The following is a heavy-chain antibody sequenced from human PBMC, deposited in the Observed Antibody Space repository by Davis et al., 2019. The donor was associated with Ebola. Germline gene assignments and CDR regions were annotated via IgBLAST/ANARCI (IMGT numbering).Heavy chain of an antibody. CDR3: ARPIDDTAMVTFDY. CDR1: GFTFSSYA. CDR2: ISYDGSNK. J-gene: IGHJ4*02. Sequence: GESLKISCAASGFTFSSYAMHWVRQAPGKGLEWVAVISYDGSNKYYADSVKGRFTISRDNSKNTLYLQMNSLRAEDTAVYYCARPIDDTAMVTFDYWGQGTLVTVSS. D-gene: IGHD5-18*01. V-gene: IGHV3-30*04.